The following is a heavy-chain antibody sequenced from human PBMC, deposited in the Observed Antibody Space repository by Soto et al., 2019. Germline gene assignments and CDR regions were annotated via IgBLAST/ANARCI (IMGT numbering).Heavy chain of an antibody. J-gene: IGHJ4*02. D-gene: IGHD6-6*01. CDR2: IYPDNSDT. CDR1: GYSFATYW. Sequence: GESLKISCQGCGYSFATYWIGWVLQMPGKDLEWMGIIYPDNSDTRYSPSFQGQVTISADKSISTASLQWSSLKASDNAIYYCARAYSSSTFDYWGQGTLVTVSS. CDR3: ARAYSSSTFDY. V-gene: IGHV5-51*01.